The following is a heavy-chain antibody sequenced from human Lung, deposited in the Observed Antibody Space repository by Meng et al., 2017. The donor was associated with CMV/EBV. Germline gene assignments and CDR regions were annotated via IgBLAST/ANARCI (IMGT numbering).Heavy chain of an antibody. CDR2: ISYDGNNQ. CDR1: GFTFSKYY. CDR3: AKAFPRSASVGGVFDD. D-gene: IGHD3-16*01. J-gene: IGHJ4*02. V-gene: IGHV3-30*04. Sequence: GESXKISCAASGFTFSKYYMDWVRQAPGKGLEWVAFISYDGNNQYYTDSVKGRFTISRDNSKNALYMQMNSLRAEDTALYYCAKAFPRSASVGGVFDDWGQGNXVNGAS.